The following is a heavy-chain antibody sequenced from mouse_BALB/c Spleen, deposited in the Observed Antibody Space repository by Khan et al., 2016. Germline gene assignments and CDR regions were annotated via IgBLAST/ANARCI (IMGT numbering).Heavy chain of an antibody. Sequence: QIQLVQSAPELKRPGETVKISCKASGYTPTHFGMNWVKQAPGKGLKWMGWIHTYTGEPTYADDFKGRFDFSLATSASTASLKINNLTHEDKATYCGARKPPLLPDYYAMDSWGQETSVTVSS. D-gene: IGHD2-1*01. J-gene: IGHJ4*01. CDR1: GYTPTHFG. CDR2: IHTYTGEP. CDR3: ARKPPLLPDYYAMDS. V-gene: IGHV9-1*02.